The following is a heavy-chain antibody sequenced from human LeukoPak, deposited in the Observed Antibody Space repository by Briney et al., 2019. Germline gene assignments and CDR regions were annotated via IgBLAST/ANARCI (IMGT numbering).Heavy chain of an antibody. CDR2: IYYNRGT. J-gene: IGHJ4*02. V-gene: IGHV4-59*01. CDR1: GGSMNSYY. D-gene: IGHD3-22*01. CDR3: ARQPPDTASFDY. Sequence: PSETLSLTCIVSGGSMNSYYWSWIRQPPGKELEWIGYIYYNRGTNYNAALKSRVTMSVDMSNNQLSLKLISVTAADTAVYYCARQPPDTASFDYWGQGILVTVSS.